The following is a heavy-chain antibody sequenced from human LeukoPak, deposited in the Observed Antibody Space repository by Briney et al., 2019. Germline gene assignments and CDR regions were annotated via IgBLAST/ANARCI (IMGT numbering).Heavy chain of an antibody. CDR2: ISGDGGDT. J-gene: IGHJ4*02. CDR1: GFTFDDYA. V-gene: IGHV3-43*02. D-gene: IGHD6-19*01. CDR3: AKQKQWLVLDY. Sequence: HSGGSLRLSCAASGFTFDDYAMYWVRHAPGKGLEWVSLISGDGGDTYYADSVKGRFTISRDNSKNSLFLQMNSLRTEDTALYYCAKQKQWLVLDYWGQGTLVTVSS.